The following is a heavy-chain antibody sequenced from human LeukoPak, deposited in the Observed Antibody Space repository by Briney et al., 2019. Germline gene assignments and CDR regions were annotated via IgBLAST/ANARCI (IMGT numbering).Heavy chain of an antibody. V-gene: IGHV1-46*01. CDR2: INPSGGST. CDR1: GYTFTGYY. D-gene: IGHD3-22*01. Sequence: GASVKVSCKASGYTFTGYYMHWVRQAPGQGLEWMGWINPSGGSTSYAQKFQGRVTMTRDTSTSTVYMELSSLRSEDTAVYYCASMGPDYYDSSGYRRSHYYFDYWGQGTLVTVSS. CDR3: ASMGPDYYDSSGYRRSHYYFDY. J-gene: IGHJ4*02.